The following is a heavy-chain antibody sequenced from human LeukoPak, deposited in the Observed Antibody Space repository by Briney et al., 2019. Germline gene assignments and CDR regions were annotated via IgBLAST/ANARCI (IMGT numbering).Heavy chain of an antibody. CDR2: ISFSTSTI. Sequence: GGSLRLSCVASGFTFSTYSMNWVRQAPGKGLEWVSYISFSTSTIYYADSVKGRFTISRDNAKNSLYLQMNSLRAEDTAVYYCARDAVDYYGSGSQPLDYWGQGTLVTVSS. J-gene: IGHJ4*02. D-gene: IGHD3-10*01. V-gene: IGHV3-48*04. CDR3: ARDAVDYYGSGSQPLDY. CDR1: GFTFSTYS.